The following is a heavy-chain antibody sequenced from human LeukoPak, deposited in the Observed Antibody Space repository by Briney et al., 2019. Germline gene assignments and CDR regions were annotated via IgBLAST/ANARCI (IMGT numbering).Heavy chain of an antibody. CDR2: FDPEDGET. CDR3: ATGPDYYYFIDV. V-gene: IGHV1-24*01. Sequence: ASVKVSCKVSGYTLTELSMHWVRQAPGQGLEWMAGFDPEDGETIYAQKFQGRVTMTEDTSTNTAYMELSSLRSEDTAVYYCATGPDYYYFIDVWGKGTTVTVSS. CDR1: GYTLTELS. J-gene: IGHJ6*03.